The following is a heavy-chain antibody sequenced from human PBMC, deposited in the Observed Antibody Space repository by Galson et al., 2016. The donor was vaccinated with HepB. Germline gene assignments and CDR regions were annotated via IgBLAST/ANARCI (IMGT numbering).Heavy chain of an antibody. CDR2: ISTTVRTI. J-gene: IGHJ3*01. D-gene: IGHD2-21*01. CDR3: ARELVRSAFDL. Sequence: SLRLSCAGSGFAFSNSGINWVRQAPGKGLQWISYISTTVRTIYYADSVVGRFTISRDNAKNSVYLQMNSLRDDDTAVYYCARELVRSAFDLGGQGTMVTVSS. V-gene: IGHV3-48*02. CDR1: GFAFSNSG.